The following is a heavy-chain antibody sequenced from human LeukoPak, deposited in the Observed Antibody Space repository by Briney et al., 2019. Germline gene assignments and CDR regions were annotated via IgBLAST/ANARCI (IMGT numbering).Heavy chain of an antibody. CDR2: INPNSGGT. CDR3: ARDGAVAGTAYPEY. J-gene: IGHJ4*02. CDR1: GYTFTGYY. Sequence: ASVKVSCKASGYTFTGYYIHWVRQAPGQGLEWMGWINPNSGGTKYAQKFQGRVTMTRDTSISTAYMELSSLTSDDTALYYCARDGAVAGTAYPEYWGQGTLVTVFS. V-gene: IGHV1-2*02. D-gene: IGHD6-19*01.